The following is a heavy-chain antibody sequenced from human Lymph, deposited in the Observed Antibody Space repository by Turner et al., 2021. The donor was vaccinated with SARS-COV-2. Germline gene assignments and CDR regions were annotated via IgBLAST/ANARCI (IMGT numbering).Heavy chain of an antibody. CDR1: GYTFTSYD. J-gene: IGHJ6*02. Sequence: QVQLVQSGAEVKKPGASVKVVCKAPGYTFTSYDINWVRQATGQGLEWMGWMNPNSGHTGYAQKFQGRVTMTRNTSISTAYMELSSLRSEDTAVYYCARGRYSGGGMDVWGQGTTVTVSS. CDR3: ARGRYSGGGMDV. D-gene: IGHD1-26*01. CDR2: MNPNSGHT. V-gene: IGHV1-8*02.